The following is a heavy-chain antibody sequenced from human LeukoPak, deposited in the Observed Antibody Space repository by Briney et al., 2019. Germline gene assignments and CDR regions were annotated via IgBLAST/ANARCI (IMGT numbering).Heavy chain of an antibody. CDR1: GGSITNYY. V-gene: IGHV4-4*07. J-gene: IGHJ4*02. CDR2: IYTSGST. CDR3: ARESSGWYADY. D-gene: IGHD6-19*01. Sequence: PSETLSLTCTVSGGSITNYYWGWIRQPAGKGLEWIGRIYTSGSTNYNPSLKSRVTMSVNTSKNQFSLKLSSVTAADTAVYYCARESSGWYADYWGQGILVTVSS.